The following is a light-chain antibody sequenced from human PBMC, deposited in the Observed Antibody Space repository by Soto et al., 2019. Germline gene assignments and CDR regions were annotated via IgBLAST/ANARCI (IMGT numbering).Light chain of an antibody. Sequence: EIVLTQSPATLSLSPGERATLSCRTSQSVNRYLDWYQQKPGQAPRLLIYDASNRAAGIPARFSGSGSGTDFSLTISSLDPEDFAVYYCHPRVNWPTFRPGT. CDR3: HPRVNWPT. V-gene: IGKV3-11*01. CDR2: DAS. CDR1: QSVNRY. J-gene: IGKJ3*01.